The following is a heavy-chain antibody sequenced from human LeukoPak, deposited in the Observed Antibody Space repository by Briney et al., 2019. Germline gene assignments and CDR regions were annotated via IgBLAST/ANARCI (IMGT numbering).Heavy chain of an antibody. CDR3: ARGAPRYDFWSGYYTEVDY. J-gene: IGHJ4*02. Sequence: ASVTVSCKASGYTFTGYYMHWVPQAPGQRHEWMGWINPNSGGTNYAQKFQGRGTMTRDTSISTAYMELSRLRSDDTAVYYCARGAPRYDFWSGYYTEVDYWGQGTLVTVSS. V-gene: IGHV1-2*02. CDR1: GYTFTGYY. CDR2: INPNSGGT. D-gene: IGHD3-3*01.